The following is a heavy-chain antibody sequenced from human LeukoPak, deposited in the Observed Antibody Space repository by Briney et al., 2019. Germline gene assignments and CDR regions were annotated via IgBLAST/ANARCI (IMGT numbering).Heavy chain of an antibody. J-gene: IGHJ4*02. CDR2: VYTSGDT. Sequence: SQTLSLTCTVSGASISSGNYYWTWIRQPAGKGLEWIGRVYTSGDTNYSPSLKSRVTISVDTSTNQFSLRLSSVTAADTAEYYCARLPRVDYFDYWGQGTLVTVSS. CDR3: ARLPRVDYFDY. V-gene: IGHV4-61*02. CDR1: GASISSGNYY.